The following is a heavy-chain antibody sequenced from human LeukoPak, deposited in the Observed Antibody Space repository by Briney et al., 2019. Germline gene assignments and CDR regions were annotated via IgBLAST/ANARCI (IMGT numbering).Heavy chain of an antibody. D-gene: IGHD2-15*01. CDR1: GYTFTSYG. CDR2: ISAYNGNT. J-gene: IGHJ4*02. CDR3: ATLGYCSGGSCDDSYSTGYLDY. V-gene: IGHV1-18*01. Sequence: ASVKVSCKASGYTFTSYGISWVRQAPGQGLEWMGWISAYNGNTNYAQKLQGRVTMTTDTSTSTAYMELRSLRSDDTAVYYCATLGYCSGGSCDDSYSTGYLDYWGQGTLVTVSS.